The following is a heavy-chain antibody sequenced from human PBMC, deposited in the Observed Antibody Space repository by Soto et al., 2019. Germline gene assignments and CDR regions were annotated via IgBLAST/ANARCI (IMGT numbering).Heavy chain of an antibody. CDR2: ISYDGRNK. D-gene: IGHD6-19*01. CDR3: VKDGSSGWPYYYGLDV. V-gene: IGHV3-30*18. CDR1: GFTFSSYG. J-gene: IGHJ6*02. Sequence: QVQLVESGGGGVQPGRSLRLSCAASGFTFSSYGIHWVRQAPGKGLEWVAVISYDGRNKYYADSVKGRFANSRDNSRNTLYLQMSSLRAEDTAVYYCVKDGSSGWPYYYGLDVWGQGTTVTVSS.